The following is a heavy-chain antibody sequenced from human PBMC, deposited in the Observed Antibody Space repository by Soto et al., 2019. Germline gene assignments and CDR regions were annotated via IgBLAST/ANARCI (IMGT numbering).Heavy chain of an antibody. CDR1: GGSISSGGYY. CDR2: IYYSGST. Sequence: QVQLQESGPGLVKPSQTLSLTCTVSGGSISSGGYYWSWIRQHPGKGLEWIGYIYYSGSTYYNPSLKSRVSIAVDTSKNQVSLKLSSVTAADTAVYYCAYYDRAGDWFDPWGQGTLVTVSS. CDR3: AYYDRAGDWFDP. J-gene: IGHJ5*02. D-gene: IGHD3-10*02. V-gene: IGHV4-31*03.